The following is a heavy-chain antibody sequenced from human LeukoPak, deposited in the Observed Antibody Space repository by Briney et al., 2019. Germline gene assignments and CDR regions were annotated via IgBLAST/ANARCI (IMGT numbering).Heavy chain of an antibody. CDR1: GGSISRYY. J-gene: IGHJ4*02. CDR3: ARAPSGYYDSSGYTN. Sequence: SFTLSLTCTVSGGSISRYYLIWLRQPPRKGLEWIGYIYYSGSTNYNPALNSRVTISVAASKTQFSLTLSSVTAADTAVYYCARAPSGYYDSSGYTNWGQGTLVTVSS. V-gene: IGHV4-59*07. CDR2: IYYSGST. D-gene: IGHD3-22*01.